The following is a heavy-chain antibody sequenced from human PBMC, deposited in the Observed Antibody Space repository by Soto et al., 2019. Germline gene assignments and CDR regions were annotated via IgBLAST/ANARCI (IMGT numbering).Heavy chain of an antibody. V-gene: IGHV3-30-3*01. CDR3: VRSKGGYSYGTPFDY. CDR1: GFTFSSYA. CDR2: ISYDGSNK. Sequence: GGSLRLSCAASGFTFSSYAMHWVRQAPGKGLEWVAVISYDGSNKYYADSVKGRFTTSRDNAKNSLYLQMNSLRPEDTALYYCVRSKGGYSYGTPFDYWGQGTLVTVSS. D-gene: IGHD5-18*01. J-gene: IGHJ4*02.